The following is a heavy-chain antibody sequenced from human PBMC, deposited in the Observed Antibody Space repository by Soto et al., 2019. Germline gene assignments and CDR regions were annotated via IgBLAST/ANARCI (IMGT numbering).Heavy chain of an antibody. V-gene: IGHV1-18*01. CDR3: ARAMAPDPLDH. J-gene: IGHJ4*02. Sequence: QVQLVQSGAEVKQPGASVKVSCKASGYTFNNYGITWVRQAPGQGLEWMGWINAYNGHTNYAQKFQGRVAMTTDTSTRKFFMELRSPRSDDTAVIFWARAMAPDPLDHWGQGTLVTVSS. CDR1: GYTFNNYG. CDR2: INAYNGHT.